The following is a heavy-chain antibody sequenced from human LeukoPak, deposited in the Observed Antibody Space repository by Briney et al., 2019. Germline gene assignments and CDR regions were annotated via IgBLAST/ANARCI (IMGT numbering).Heavy chain of an antibody. D-gene: IGHD1-26*01. Sequence: ASVKVSRKASGGTFSSYAISWVRQAPGQGLEWMGRIIPILGIANYAQKFQGRVTITANKSTSTAYMELSSLRSEDTAVYYCAREMAPLGVGATGEYNWFDPWGQGTLVTVSS. CDR1: GGTFSSYA. J-gene: IGHJ5*02. CDR3: AREMAPLGVGATGEYNWFDP. V-gene: IGHV1-69*04. CDR2: IIPILGIA.